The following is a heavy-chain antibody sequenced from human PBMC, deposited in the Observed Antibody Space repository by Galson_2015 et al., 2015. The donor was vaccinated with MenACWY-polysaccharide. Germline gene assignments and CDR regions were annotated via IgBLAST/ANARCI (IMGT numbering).Heavy chain of an antibody. Sequence: SVKVSCKASGYTFVTYTIHWVRQAPGQGLEFMAWINHENGIKIHSPKFQDRIAITRDTSARTAYMELSSLTSGDTAVYYCARGPMVCLNRSPSSYLDFWGQGTLLSVSS. CDR2: INHENGIK. CDR1: GYTFVTYT. V-gene: IGHV1-3*01. D-gene: IGHD3-10*01. J-gene: IGHJ4*02. CDR3: ARGPMVCLNRSPSSYLDF.